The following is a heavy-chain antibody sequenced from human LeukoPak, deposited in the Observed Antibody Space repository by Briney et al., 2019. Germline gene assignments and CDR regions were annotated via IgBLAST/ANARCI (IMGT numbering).Heavy chain of an antibody. CDR2: ISGADRT. D-gene: IGHD3-16*01. J-gene: IGHJ4*02. Sequence: GGSLRLSCAASGFSFSNYAMSWVRQALGKGLEWVSAISGADRTYYADSVKGRFTISRDNSKNTLSLQMNSLRAEDTALYYCAKAHYYDASGTLDDWGQGTLVTVSS. CDR1: GFSFSNYA. CDR3: AKAHYYDASGTLDD. V-gene: IGHV3-23*01.